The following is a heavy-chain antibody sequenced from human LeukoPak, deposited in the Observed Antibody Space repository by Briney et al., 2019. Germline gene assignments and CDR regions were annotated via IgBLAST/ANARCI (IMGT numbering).Heavy chain of an antibody. V-gene: IGHV3-48*01. Sequence: GGSLRLSCAASGFTFSTYSMDWVRQAPGKGLEWVAYISGTSSTIYYADSVKGRFTISRDNAKNSLYLQMNSLRAEDTAVYYCARDLGIEAYWGQGTLVTVSS. J-gene: IGHJ4*02. CDR2: ISGTSSTI. CDR1: GFTFSTYS. D-gene: IGHD2/OR15-2a*01. CDR3: ARDLGIEAY.